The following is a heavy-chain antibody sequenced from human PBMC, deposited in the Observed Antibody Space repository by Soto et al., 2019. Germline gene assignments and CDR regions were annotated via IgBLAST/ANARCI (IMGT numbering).Heavy chain of an antibody. V-gene: IGHV3-11*06. CDR3: PTDGRPSNGTYLLNYSYNYGRYG. Sequence: GGSLRLSCSASGFTFSASYLSWVRQATGTGLEWISYISGTSSYTTYADSVKGRFTFSRDSAKSSLYLKMDSLRVEDTVVYYCPTDGRPSNGTYLLNYSYNYGRYGWGQGTTCTVAS. CDR1: GFTFSASY. J-gene: IGHJ6*01. CDR2: ISGTSSYT. D-gene: IGHD3-10*01.